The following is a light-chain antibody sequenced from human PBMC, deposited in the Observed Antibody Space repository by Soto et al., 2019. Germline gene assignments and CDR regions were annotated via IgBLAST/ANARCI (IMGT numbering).Light chain of an antibody. V-gene: IGLV2-14*03. J-gene: IGLJ1*01. Sequence: QSALTQPASVSGSPGQSITISCTGTSRDVGAYNYVSWYQHHPGKVPKLMIYDVTNRPSGVSDRFSGSKSGNTASLTISGLQAEDEADYYCSSYTSSRTLVFGSGTKVTVL. CDR2: DVT. CDR3: SSYTSSRTLV. CDR1: SRDVGAYNY.